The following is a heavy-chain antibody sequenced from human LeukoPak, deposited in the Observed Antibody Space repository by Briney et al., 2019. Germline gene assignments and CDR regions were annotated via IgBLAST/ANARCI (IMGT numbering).Heavy chain of an antibody. CDR2: IYTSGST. Sequence: SETLSLTCTVSGGSISSYYWSWIRQPAGKGLEWIGRIYTSGSTNYNPSLKSRVTMSVDTSKNQFSLKLNSMTAADTAVYYCARNYGDLGYYYMDVWGKGTTVTVSS. CDR3: ARNYGDLGYYYMDV. J-gene: IGHJ6*03. CDR1: GGSISSYY. V-gene: IGHV4-4*07. D-gene: IGHD4-17*01.